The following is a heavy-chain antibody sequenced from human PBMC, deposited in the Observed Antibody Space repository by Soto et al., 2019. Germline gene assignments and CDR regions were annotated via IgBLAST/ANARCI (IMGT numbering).Heavy chain of an antibody. J-gene: IGHJ6*03. D-gene: IGHD3-3*01. Sequence: GGSLRLSCAASGFTVSSNYMSWVRQAPGKGLEWVSVIYSGGSTYYADSVKGRFTISRDNSKNTLYLQMNSLRAEDKAVYYCARERSVTTYYDFWSGYYKGNYYYYYYMDVWGKGTTVTVSS. V-gene: IGHV3-66*01. CDR1: GFTVSSNY. CDR3: ARERSVTTYYDFWSGYYKGNYYYYYYMDV. CDR2: IYSGGST.